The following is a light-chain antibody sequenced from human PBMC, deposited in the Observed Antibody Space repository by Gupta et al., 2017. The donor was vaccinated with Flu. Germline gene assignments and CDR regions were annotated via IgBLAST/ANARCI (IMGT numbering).Light chain of an antibody. J-gene: IGKJ4*01. V-gene: IGKV1-9*01. Sequence: DIQLTQSPSFLSASVADRVTITCRSSQGISSYLAWYQQKVGKAPKLLIYAASTLQSGVPSRFSGSGSGTEFTLTISSLQPEDFATYYCQQRNSYPLTFGGGTKVEIK. CDR3: QQRNSYPLT. CDR1: QGISSY. CDR2: AAS.